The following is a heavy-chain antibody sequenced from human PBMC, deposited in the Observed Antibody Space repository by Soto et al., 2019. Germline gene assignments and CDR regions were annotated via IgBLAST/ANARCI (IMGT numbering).Heavy chain of an antibody. CDR1: GYTFINYG. V-gene: IGHV1-18*01. CDR2: IGAYNGNR. CDR3: ARGDHYDGSGNYPGDY. D-gene: IGHD3-22*01. J-gene: IGHJ4*02. Sequence: GASVNVSCKASGYTFINYGLSWVRQAPGQGLEWIGWIGAYNGNRKFAQKFQGRVTMTTDTSTNTAYMELRSLRSDDTALYYCARGDHYDGSGNYPGDYWGQGTLVTVSS.